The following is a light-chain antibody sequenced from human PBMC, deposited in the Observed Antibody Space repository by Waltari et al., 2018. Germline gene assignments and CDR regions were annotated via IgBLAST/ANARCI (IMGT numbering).Light chain of an antibody. CDR3: AAWDDSLSGLV. CDR2: SNN. Sequence: QSVLTHPPSASGTPGQRVPISCSGSSPNIGSNTVNWYQQLPGTAPKLLIQSNNRRPAGVPDRFSGSKSGTSASLASSGLQSEDEADYYCAAWDDSLSGLVFGGGTKLTVL. V-gene: IGLV1-44*01. J-gene: IGLJ2*01. CDR1: SPNIGSNT.